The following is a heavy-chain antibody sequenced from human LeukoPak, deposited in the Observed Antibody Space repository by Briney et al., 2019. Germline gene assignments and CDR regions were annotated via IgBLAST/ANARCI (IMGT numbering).Heavy chain of an antibody. CDR2: IIPIFGTA. Sequence: ASVKVSCKASGGTFSSYAISWVRQAPGQGLEWMGGIIPIFGTANYAQMFQGRVTITADESTSTAYMELSSLRSEDTAVYYCARERLGYCSSTSCYGYYYYGMDVWGKGTTVTVSS. V-gene: IGHV1-69*01. J-gene: IGHJ6*04. CDR1: GGTFSSYA. CDR3: ARERLGYCSSTSCYGYYYYGMDV. D-gene: IGHD2-2*01.